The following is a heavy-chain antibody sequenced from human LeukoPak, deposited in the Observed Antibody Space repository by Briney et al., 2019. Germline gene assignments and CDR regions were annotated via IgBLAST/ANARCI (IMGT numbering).Heavy chain of an antibody. CDR2: ISGSGGST. CDR3: AKEDLEYYYDSSGYSPLFDY. CDR1: GFTFSSYA. Sequence: GGSLRLSCAASGFTFSSYAMSWVRQAPGKGLEWVSAISGSGGSTYYADSVKGRFAISRDNSKNTLYLQMNSLRAEDTAVYYCAKEDLEYYYDSSGYSPLFDYWGQGTLVTVSS. J-gene: IGHJ4*02. V-gene: IGHV3-23*01. D-gene: IGHD3-22*01.